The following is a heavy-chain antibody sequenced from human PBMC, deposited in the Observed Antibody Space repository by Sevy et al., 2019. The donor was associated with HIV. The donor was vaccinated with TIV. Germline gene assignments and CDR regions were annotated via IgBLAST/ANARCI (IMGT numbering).Heavy chain of an antibody. Sequence: ASVKVSCKASGGTFSSYAISWVRQAPGQGLEWMGRIIPIFGKANYAQKFQGRVTITADESTSTPYMEMSSLRSEDTAVYYCARAAVLGNGFDAWGQGTLVTVSS. CDR1: GGTFSSYA. D-gene: IGHD3-10*01. CDR3: ARAAVLGNGFDA. J-gene: IGHJ5*02. CDR2: IIPIFGKA. V-gene: IGHV1-69*13.